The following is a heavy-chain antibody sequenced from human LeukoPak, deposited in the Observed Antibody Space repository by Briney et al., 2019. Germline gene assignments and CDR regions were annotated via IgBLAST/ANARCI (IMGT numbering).Heavy chain of an antibody. V-gene: IGHV5-51*01. CDR1: GYGFTSYW. Sequence: PGESLQISSKGSGYGFTSYWIGWGGRMPGKGGEWMGIIYPGESDTRYSPSFQGQVTISADKSISTAYLQWSSLKASDTAMYYCARQQSSGWYNWGQGTLVTVSS. CDR2: IYPGESDT. CDR3: ARQQSSGWYN. D-gene: IGHD6-19*01. J-gene: IGHJ4*02.